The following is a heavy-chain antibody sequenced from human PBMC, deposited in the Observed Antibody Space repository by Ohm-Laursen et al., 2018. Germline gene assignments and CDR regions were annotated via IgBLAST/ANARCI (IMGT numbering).Heavy chain of an antibody. J-gene: IGHJ4*02. CDR2: FDPEDGET. D-gene: IGHD5-12*01. CDR3: ATNQRGYSGYALEY. Sequence: GSSVKVSCKVSGYTLTELSMHWVRQAPGKGLEWMGGFDPEDGETIYAQKFQGRVTITEDTSTDTAYMELSSLRSEDTAVYYCATNQRGYSGYALEYWGQGTLVTVSS. V-gene: IGHV1-24*01. CDR1: GYTLTELS.